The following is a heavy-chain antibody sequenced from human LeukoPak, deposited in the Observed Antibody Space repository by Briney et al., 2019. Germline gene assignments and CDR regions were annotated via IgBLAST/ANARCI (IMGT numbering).Heavy chain of an antibody. V-gene: IGHV3-33*06. CDR2: IWYDGSNK. CDR3: AKDNAYYYADY. J-gene: IGHJ4*02. CDR1: GFTFSIYG. Sequence: GGSLRLSCAASGFTFSIYGMHWVRQAPGKGLEWVAVIWYDGSNKYYADSVKGRFTISRDNSKNTLYLQMNSLRAEDTAVYYCAKDNAYYYADYWGQGTLVTVSS. D-gene: IGHD3-10*01.